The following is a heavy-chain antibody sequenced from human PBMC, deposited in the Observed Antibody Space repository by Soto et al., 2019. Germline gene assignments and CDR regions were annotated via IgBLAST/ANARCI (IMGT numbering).Heavy chain of an antibody. J-gene: IGHJ6*02. D-gene: IGHD3-10*01. Sequence: QVQLVQSGAEVKKPGSSVKVSCKASGGTFSSYAISWVRQAPGQGLEWMGGIIPIFGTANYAQKFQGRVTITADESTSTAYMELSSLRSEDTAVYYCARGITMVRGVIDYYYGMDVWGQGTTVTVSS. CDR1: GGTFSSYA. V-gene: IGHV1-69*12. CDR2: IIPIFGTA. CDR3: ARGITMVRGVIDYYYGMDV.